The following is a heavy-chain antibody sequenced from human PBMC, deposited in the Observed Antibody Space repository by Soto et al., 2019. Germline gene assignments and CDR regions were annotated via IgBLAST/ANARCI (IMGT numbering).Heavy chain of an antibody. CDR3: ARRSVTTYHFFDY. V-gene: IGHV3-21*01. J-gene: IGHJ4*02. Sequence: EVQLVESGGGLVKPGGSLRLSCAASGFTFNTYDMDWVRQAPGKGLEWVSSINKASIYIYYADSVRGRFTISRDNAKNSLYLQINSLRVEDKAVYYCARRSVTTYHFFDYWGQGTLVTVSS. D-gene: IGHD4-17*01. CDR1: GFTFNTYD. CDR2: INKASIYI.